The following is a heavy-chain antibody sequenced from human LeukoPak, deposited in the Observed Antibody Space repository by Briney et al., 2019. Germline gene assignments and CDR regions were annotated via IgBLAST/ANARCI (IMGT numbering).Heavy chain of an antibody. J-gene: IGHJ5*02. D-gene: IGHD3-3*01. V-gene: IGHV4-39*01. CDR2: IYYSGST. Sequence: SETLSLTCTVSGGSISSSSYYWGWIRQPPGKGLEWIGSIYYSGSTYYNPSLKSRVTISVDTSKNQFSLKLSSVTAADTAVYYCARGGPIFGVAWGQGTLVTVSS. CDR1: GGSISSSSYY. CDR3: ARGGPIFGVA.